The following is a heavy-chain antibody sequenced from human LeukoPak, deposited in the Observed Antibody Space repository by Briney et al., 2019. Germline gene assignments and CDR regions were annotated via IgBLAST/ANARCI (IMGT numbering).Heavy chain of an antibody. CDR3: ARATRKGWPFDY. V-gene: IGHV3-66*02. J-gene: IGHJ4*02. D-gene: IGHD2-15*01. CDR1: GFTVSSNY. Sequence: GGSLRLSCAASGFTVSSNYMSWVRQAPGKGLEWVSVIYSGGSTYYADSVKGRFTISRDNSKNTLYLQMNSLRAEDTAVYYCARATRKGWPFDYWGQGTLVTVSS. CDR2: IYSGGST.